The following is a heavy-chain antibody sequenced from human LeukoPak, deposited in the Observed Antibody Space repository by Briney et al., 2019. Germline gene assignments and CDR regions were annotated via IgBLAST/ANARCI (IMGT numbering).Heavy chain of an antibody. D-gene: IGHD3-16*01. V-gene: IGHV3-23*01. Sequence: GGSLRLSCAVSGLTFSSSWMDWVRQAPGKGLEWVSIISASGGSTYYADSVKGRFTISRDNSKNTLYLQMNSLRAEDTAVYCCATQGGNFDYWGQGTLVTVSS. CDR1: GLTFSSSW. CDR3: ATQGGNFDY. J-gene: IGHJ4*02. CDR2: ISASGGST.